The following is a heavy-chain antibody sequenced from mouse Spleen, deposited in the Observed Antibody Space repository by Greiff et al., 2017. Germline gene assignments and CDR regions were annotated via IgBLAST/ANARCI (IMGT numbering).Heavy chain of an antibody. V-gene: IGHV1-39*01. Sequence: EVQLQQSGPELVKPGASVKISCKASGYSFTDYNMNWVKQSNGKSLEWIGVINPNYGTTSYNQKFKGKATLTVDQSSSTAYMQLNSLTSEDSAVYYCGVIYYGDPGNAMDYWGQGTSVTVSS. CDR1: GYSFTDYN. CDR3: GVIYYGDPGNAMDY. CDR2: INPNYGTT. D-gene: IGHD2-13*01. J-gene: IGHJ4*01.